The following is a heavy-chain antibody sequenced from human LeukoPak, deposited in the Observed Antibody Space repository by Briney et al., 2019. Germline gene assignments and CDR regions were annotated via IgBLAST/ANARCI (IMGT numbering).Heavy chain of an antibody. CDR2: IYYSGST. CDR3: ARGRLRYFDWLLHYYFDY. CDR1: GGSISSYY. Sequence: SETLSLTCTVSGGSISSYYWSWIRQPPGKGLEWIGYIYYSGSTNYNPSLKSRVTISVDTSKNQFSLKLGSVTAADTAVYYCARGRLRYFDWLLHYYFDYWGQGTLVTVSS. J-gene: IGHJ4*02. V-gene: IGHV4-59*01. D-gene: IGHD3-9*01.